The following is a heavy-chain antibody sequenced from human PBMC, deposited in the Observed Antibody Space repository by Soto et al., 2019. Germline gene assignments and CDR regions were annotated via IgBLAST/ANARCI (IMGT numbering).Heavy chain of an antibody. D-gene: IGHD2-2*01. Sequence: QVQLLESGPGLVKPSGTLSLTCAVSSGSISSSNWWSWVRQPPGKGLEWIGEIYHSGSTNYNPSLKSRVTISVDKSKNQFSLKLSSVTAADTAVYYCATNGGPIVVVPAATDYYYYMDVWGKGTTVTVSS. V-gene: IGHV4-4*02. CDR2: IYHSGST. J-gene: IGHJ6*03. CDR3: ATNGGPIVVVPAATDYYYYMDV. CDR1: SGSISSSNW.